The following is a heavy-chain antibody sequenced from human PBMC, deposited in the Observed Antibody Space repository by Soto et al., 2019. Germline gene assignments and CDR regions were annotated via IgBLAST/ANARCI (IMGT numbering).Heavy chain of an antibody. J-gene: IGHJ4*02. Sequence: EVQLVESGGALVQPGGSLRLSCAASGFKFSIYSMNWVRQAPGKGLEWSAYITSDTKTIKYADSVKGRFTISRDNAKNSVFLQRNSLSDEDTAVYYCARSVEGHFDYWGQGTVVTVSP. V-gene: IGHV3-48*02. D-gene: IGHD6-19*01. CDR2: ITSDTKTI. CDR1: GFKFSIYS. CDR3: ARSVEGHFDY.